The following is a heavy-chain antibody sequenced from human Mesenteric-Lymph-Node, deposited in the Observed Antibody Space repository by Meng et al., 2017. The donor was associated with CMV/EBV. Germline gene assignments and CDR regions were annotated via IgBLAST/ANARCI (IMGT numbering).Heavy chain of an antibody. CDR1: GYTFTSYW. J-gene: IGHJ5*02. Sequence: GESLKISCKGSGYTFTSYWIGWVRQMPGKGLEWMGIIYPGDSDTRYSPSFQGQVTISADKSINTAYLQWSSLKASDTAMYYCARHPQYSTSSSRFDPWGQGTMVTVSS. D-gene: IGHD6-6*01. V-gene: IGHV5-51*01. CDR3: ARHPQYSTSSSRFDP. CDR2: IYPGDSDT.